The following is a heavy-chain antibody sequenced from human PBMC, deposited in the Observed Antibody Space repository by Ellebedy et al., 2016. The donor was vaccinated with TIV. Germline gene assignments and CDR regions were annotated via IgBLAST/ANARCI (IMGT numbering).Heavy chain of an antibody. CDR3: ARGTKALL. Sequence: PGGSLRLSCAASGFTFSSYSMNWVRQAPGKGLEWVSSISSSSRYIYYADSVKGRFTISRDNAKNSLDLQMNSLRAEDTAMYYCARGTKALLWGQGSLVTVSS. J-gene: IGHJ4*02. CDR2: ISSSSRYI. D-gene: IGHD4/OR15-4a*01. V-gene: IGHV3-21*04. CDR1: GFTFSSYS.